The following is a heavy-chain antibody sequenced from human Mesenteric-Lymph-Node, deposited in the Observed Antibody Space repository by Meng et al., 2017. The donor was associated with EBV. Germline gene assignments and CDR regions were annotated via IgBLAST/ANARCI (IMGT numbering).Heavy chain of an antibody. V-gene: IGHV4-34*01. CDR2: ISQSGDT. J-gene: IGHJ4*02. Sequence: QVQLHQWGAGLLEPSETLSLTCAASGGSFSGYHWSWIRQPPGKGLEYIGEISQSGDTNYNPSLKSRVTISVDTSRNQFSLKMRSVTAADTAVYYCARGVYYGDYAFGYWGQGTLVTVSS. CDR3: ARGVYYGDYAFGY. CDR1: GGSFSGYH. D-gene: IGHD4-17*01.